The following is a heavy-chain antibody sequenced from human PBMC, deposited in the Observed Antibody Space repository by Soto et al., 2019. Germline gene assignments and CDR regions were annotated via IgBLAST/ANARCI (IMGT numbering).Heavy chain of an antibody. CDR3: ARDRATANRRVWAFDI. CDR1: GGSISSSSYY. V-gene: IGHV4-39*07. Sequence: SETLSLTCTVSGGSISSSSYYWGWIRQPPGKGLEWIGSIYYSGSTYYNPSLKSRVTISVDTSKNQFSLKLSSVTAADTAVYYCARDRATANRRVWAFDIWGQGTMVTVSS. D-gene: IGHD2-21*02. J-gene: IGHJ3*02. CDR2: IYYSGST.